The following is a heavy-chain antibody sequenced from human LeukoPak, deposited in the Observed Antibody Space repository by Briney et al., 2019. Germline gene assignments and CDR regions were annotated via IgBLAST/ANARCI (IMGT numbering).Heavy chain of an antibody. Sequence: PSETLSLTCTVSGGSISSYYWSWIRQPPGKGLEWIGYIYYSGSTNYNPSLESRVTISVDTSKNQFSLKLSSVTAADTAVYYCARDSAPRDYGMDVWGQGTTVTVSS. J-gene: IGHJ6*02. CDR1: GGSISSYY. V-gene: IGHV4-59*01. CDR3: ARDSAPRDYGMDV. CDR2: IYYSGST.